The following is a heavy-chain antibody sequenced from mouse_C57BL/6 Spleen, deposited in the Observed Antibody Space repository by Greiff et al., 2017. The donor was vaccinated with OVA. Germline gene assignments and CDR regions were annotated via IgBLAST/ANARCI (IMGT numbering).Heavy chain of an antibody. V-gene: IGHV14-1*01. Sequence: EVKLQQSGAELVRPGASVKLSCTASGFNINDYYMHWVKQRPERGLEWIGRIDPEDGGTEYAPKFQGKATMPADTSSNTAYLQLSSLTSEDTAVYYCTTRNGSFGYWGQGTTRTVSS. D-gene: IGHD1-1*01. J-gene: IGHJ2*01. CDR3: TTRNGSFGY. CDR2: IDPEDGGT. CDR1: GFNINDYY.